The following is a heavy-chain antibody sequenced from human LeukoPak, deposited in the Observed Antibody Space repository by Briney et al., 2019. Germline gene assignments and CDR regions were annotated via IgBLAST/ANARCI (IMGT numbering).Heavy chain of an antibody. CDR2: INHSGST. CDR3: ARAYSSSSAGLRYYGMDV. D-gene: IGHD6-6*01. V-gene: IGHV4-34*01. J-gene: IGHJ6*02. Sequence: SETLSLTCAVYGGSFSGYYWSWIRQPPGKRLEWIGEINHSGSTNYNPSLKSRVTISVDTSKNQFSLKLSSVTAADTAVYYCARAYSSSSAGLRYYGMDVWGQGTTVTVSS. CDR1: GGSFSGYY.